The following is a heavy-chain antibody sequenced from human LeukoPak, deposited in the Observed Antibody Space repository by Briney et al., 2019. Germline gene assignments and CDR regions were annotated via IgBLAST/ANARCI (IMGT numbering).Heavy chain of an antibody. CDR2: IGGSGDNT. V-gene: IGHV3-23*01. CDR3: AKSINYWFDS. CDR1: GLTFSSYA. D-gene: IGHD1-1*01. J-gene: IGHJ5*01. Sequence: GGSLRLSCAASGLTFSSYAMSWVRQAPGKGLEWVSTIGGSGDNTYYADSVKGRFTIPRDNSKNTLYLRMNSLRAEDTAVYYCAKSINYWFDSWGQGTLVTLSS.